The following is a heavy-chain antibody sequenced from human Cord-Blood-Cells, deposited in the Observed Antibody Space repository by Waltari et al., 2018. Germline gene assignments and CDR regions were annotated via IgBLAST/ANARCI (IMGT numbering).Heavy chain of an antibody. J-gene: IGHJ4*02. D-gene: IGHD6-6*01. CDR3: AKDEYSSSFDY. CDR2: ISYDGSNK. Sequence: QVQLVESGGGVVQPGRSLRLSCAASGFTFSSYGMHWVRQAPGKGLGGVAVISYDGSNKCYADSVKGRFTITRDNSKNTLYLQMNSLRAEDTAVYYCAKDEYSSSFDYWGQGTLVTVSS. CDR1: GFTFSSYG. V-gene: IGHV3-30*18.